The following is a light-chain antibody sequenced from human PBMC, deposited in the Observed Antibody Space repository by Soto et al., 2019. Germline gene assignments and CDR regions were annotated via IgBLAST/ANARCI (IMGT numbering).Light chain of an antibody. Sequence: EIVLTQSPGTLSLSPGEGATLSCRASQSGSSSYLAWFQQKPGQAPRILIYAASSRATGVPDRFSGSGSGTDFNLTISRLEPEDFAVYYCQQYGTSPYTFGQGTKLEIK. J-gene: IGKJ2*01. V-gene: IGKV3-20*01. CDR2: AAS. CDR3: QQYGTSPYT. CDR1: QSGSSSY.